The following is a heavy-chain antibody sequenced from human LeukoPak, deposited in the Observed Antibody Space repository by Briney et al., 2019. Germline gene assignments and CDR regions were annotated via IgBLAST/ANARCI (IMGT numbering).Heavy chain of an antibody. CDR2: INHSGST. CDR3: ARDGALGYCTNGVCSKPNWFDP. V-gene: IGHV4-34*01. J-gene: IGHJ5*02. Sequence: SETLSLTCAVYGGSFSGYYWSWIRQPPGKGLEWIGEINHSGSTNYNPSLKSRVTISVDTSKNQFSLKLSSVTAADTAVYYCARDGALGYCTNGVCSKPNWFDPWGQGTLVTVSS. D-gene: IGHD2-8*01. CDR1: GGSFSGYY.